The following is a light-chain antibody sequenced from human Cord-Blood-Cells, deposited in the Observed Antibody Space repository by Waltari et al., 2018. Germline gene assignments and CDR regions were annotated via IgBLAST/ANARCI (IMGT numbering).Light chain of an antibody. Sequence: QSALTQPASVSGSPGQSITLSCTGPSSDVGGYNYVSWYQQHPAKAPKLMIYDLSKRPAGVSNRFSGAKSGNTASLTISGLQAEDEADYYCSSYTSSSTLVVFGGGTKLTVL. V-gene: IGLV2-14*01. CDR2: DLS. CDR3: SSYTSSSTLVV. CDR1: SSDVGGYNY. J-gene: IGLJ2*01.